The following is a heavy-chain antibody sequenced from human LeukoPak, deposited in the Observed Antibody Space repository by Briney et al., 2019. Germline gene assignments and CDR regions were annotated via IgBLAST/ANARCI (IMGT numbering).Heavy chain of an antibody. CDR2: IYYSGST. CDR3: ARLDYAPHYYSYYGMDV. J-gene: IGHJ6*02. Sequence: SETLSLTCTVSGGSISSYYWSWIRQPPGKGLEWIGYIYYSGSTNYNPSLKSRVTISVDTSKNQFSLKLSSVTAADTAVYYCARLDYAPHYYSYYGMDVWGQGTTVTVSS. CDR1: GGSISSYY. D-gene: IGHD4-17*01. V-gene: IGHV4-59*08.